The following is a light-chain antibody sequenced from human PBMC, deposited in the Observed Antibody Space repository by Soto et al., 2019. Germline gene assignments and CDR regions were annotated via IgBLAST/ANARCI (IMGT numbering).Light chain of an antibody. CDR1: QSISSW. CDR3: QQYNSWT. CDR2: DAS. V-gene: IGKV1-5*01. Sequence: DIQMTKAPSTLSASVGDRVTITCRASQSISSWLAWYQQKPGKAPKLLIYDASSLERGVPSRFSGRGSGTEFTLLFSSLQPQDFSNYYCQQYNSWTFGQGTKVEIK. J-gene: IGKJ1*01.